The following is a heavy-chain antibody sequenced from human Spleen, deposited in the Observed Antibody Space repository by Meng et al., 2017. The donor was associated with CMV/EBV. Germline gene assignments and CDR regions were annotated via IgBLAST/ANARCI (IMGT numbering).Heavy chain of an antibody. CDR1: GFTFSSYD. CDR2: IGTVGDT. D-gene: IGHD6-6*01. V-gene: IGHV3-13*01. J-gene: IGHJ6*02. CDR3: AREIRGSSGGHYYYGMDV. Sequence: GESLKISCAACGFTFSSYDMHWVRQATGKGLEWVSAIGTVGDTYYPDSVKGRFTISREDAKNSLYLQMNNLRAGDTAVYYCAREIRGSSGGHYYYGMDVWGQGTTVTVSS.